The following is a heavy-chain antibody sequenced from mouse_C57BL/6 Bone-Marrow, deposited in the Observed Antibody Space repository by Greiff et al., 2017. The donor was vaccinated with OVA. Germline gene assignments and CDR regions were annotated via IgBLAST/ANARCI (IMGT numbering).Heavy chain of an antibody. J-gene: IGHJ4*01. CDR1: GYTFTDYN. D-gene: IGHD1-1*01. Sequence: VQLKESGPELVKPGASVKMSCKASGYTFTDYNMHWVKQSHGKSLEWIGYINPNNGGTSYNQKFKGKATLTVNKSSSTAYMELRSLTSEDSAVYYCAYYYGSSYYAMDYWGQGTSVTVSS. V-gene: IGHV1-22*01. CDR2: INPNNGGT. CDR3: AYYYGSSYYAMDY.